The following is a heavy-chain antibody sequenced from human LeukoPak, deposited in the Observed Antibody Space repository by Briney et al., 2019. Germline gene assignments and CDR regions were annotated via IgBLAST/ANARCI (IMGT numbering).Heavy chain of an antibody. CDR1: GGSISSGGYY. Sequence: PSQTLSLTCTVSGGSISSGGYYWSWIRQHPGKGLEWIGYIYYSGSTYYNPSLKSRVTISVDTSKNQFSLKLSSVTAADTAVYYCARDLRETTFRYFDLWGRGTLVTVSS. CDR2: IYYSGST. V-gene: IGHV4-31*03. CDR3: ARDLRETTFRYFDL. D-gene: IGHD2/OR15-2a*01. J-gene: IGHJ2*01.